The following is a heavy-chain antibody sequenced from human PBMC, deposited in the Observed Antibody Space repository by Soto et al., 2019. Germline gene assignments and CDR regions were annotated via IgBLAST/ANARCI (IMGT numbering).Heavy chain of an antibody. CDR2: INPSGGST. V-gene: IGHV1-46*01. CDR1: GYTFTSYY. Sequence: ASVKVSCKSSGYTFTSYYMHWVRQAPGQGLEWMGIINPSGGSTRYAQKFQGRVTMTRDTSTSTVYMELSSLRSEDTAVYYCARGYYGSGSYYHYYYYGMDVWGQGTTVTVSS. D-gene: IGHD3-10*01. CDR3: ARGYYGSGSYYHYYYYGMDV. J-gene: IGHJ6*02.